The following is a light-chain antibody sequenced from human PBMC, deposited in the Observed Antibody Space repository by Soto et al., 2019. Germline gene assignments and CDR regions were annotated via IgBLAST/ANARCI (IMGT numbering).Light chain of an antibody. V-gene: IGKV3-11*01. J-gene: IGKJ1*01. CDR3: QQRSNWPWT. Sequence: EIVLTQSPATLSLSPGEIATLSCRANQSVSSYLAWYQQKPGQAPMLLIYDASNRATGIPARFSGSGSGTDFNLTISSLEPEDFAVYYCQQRSNWPWTFGQGTKVEIK. CDR2: DAS. CDR1: QSVSSY.